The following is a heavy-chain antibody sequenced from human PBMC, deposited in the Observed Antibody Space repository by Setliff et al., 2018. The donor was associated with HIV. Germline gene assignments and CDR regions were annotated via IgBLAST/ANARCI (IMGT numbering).Heavy chain of an antibody. D-gene: IGHD2-8*01. V-gene: IGHV4-31*03. CDR3: ARGDVYCTNGVCYNQHYYPMDV. J-gene: IGHJ6*02. CDR1: GGTIASGGHY. Sequence: PSETLSLTCTVSGGTIASGGHYWSRIRQHPGKGLEWIGYIFYSGDTSYNPSLKSRLTLSLDMSKNQFSLKVNSVTAADTAVYYCARGDVYCTNGVCYNQHYYPMDVWGQGTTVTVSS. CDR2: IFYSGDT.